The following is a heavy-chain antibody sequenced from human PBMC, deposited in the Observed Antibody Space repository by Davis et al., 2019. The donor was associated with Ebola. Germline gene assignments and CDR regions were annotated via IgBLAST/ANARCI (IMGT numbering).Heavy chain of an antibody. J-gene: IGHJ6*02. Sequence: GESLKISCAASGFTFSSYWMSWVRQAPGKGLEWVANIKQDGSEKYYVDSVKGRFTISRDNAKNSLYLQMNSLRAEDTAVYYCARDQCYYGLDVWGQGTTVTVSS. CDR2: IKQDGSEK. V-gene: IGHV3-7*01. CDR1: GFTFSSYW. CDR3: ARDQCYYGLDV.